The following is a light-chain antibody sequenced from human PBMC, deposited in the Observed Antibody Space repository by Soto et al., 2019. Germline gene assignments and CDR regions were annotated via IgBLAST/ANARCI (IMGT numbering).Light chain of an antibody. CDR1: QSISSY. V-gene: IGKV1-5*03. CDR3: LQDYNYPRT. CDR2: KAS. Sequence: DIQMTQSPSTLSASVGDRVTITCRASQSISSYLAWYQQKPGKAPKLLIYKASTLETGVPSRFSGSGSGTEFTLTISSLQPDDFAIYYCLQDYNYPRTFGQGTKVDIK. J-gene: IGKJ1*01.